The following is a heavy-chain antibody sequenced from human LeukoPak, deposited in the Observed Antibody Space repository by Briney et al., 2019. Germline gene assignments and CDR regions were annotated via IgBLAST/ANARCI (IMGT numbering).Heavy chain of an antibody. CDR2: IDREDGQT. J-gene: IGHJ4*02. Sequence: ASVKVSLKVSGYTLSEISMYWVRQAPGKGLEWMGGIDREDGQTIYAQKFQSRVTMTEGTSTDTAYMEVSRLTSEDTAFYYCATVGYSYGAFDYWGQGTLVTVSS. D-gene: IGHD5-18*01. V-gene: IGHV1-24*01. CDR1: GYTLSEIS. CDR3: ATVGYSYGAFDY.